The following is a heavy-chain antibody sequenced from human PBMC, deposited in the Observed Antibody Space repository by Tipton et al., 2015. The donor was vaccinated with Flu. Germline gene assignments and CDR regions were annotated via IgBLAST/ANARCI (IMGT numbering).Heavy chain of an antibody. J-gene: IGHJ3*02. CDR3: AGVELHAFDI. V-gene: IGHV4-31*03. Sequence: TLSLTCTVSGGSISSGGYYWSWIRQHPGKGLEWIGYIYYSGSTYFNPSLKSRVTISVDTSKNQFSLKLSSVTAADTAVYYCAGVELHAFDIWGQGTMVTVSS. CDR2: IYYSGST. D-gene: IGHD1-7*01. CDR1: GGSISSGGYY.